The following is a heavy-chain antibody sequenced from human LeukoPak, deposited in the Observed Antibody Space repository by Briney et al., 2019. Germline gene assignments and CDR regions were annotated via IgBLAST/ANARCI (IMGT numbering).Heavy chain of an antibody. Sequence: GGSLRLSCAASGFTFSSYWMHWVRQAPGKGLVWVSRINSDGSSTSYADSVKGRFTISRDNAKNTLYLQMNSLRAEDTAVYYCARDSVLDYGDSSFDYWGQGTLVTVSS. CDR2: INSDGSST. J-gene: IGHJ4*02. CDR3: ARDSVLDYGDSSFDY. V-gene: IGHV3-74*01. D-gene: IGHD4-17*01. CDR1: GFTFSSYW.